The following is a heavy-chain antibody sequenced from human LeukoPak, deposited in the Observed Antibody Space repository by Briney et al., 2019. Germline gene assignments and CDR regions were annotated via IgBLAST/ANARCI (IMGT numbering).Heavy chain of an antibody. D-gene: IGHD3-22*01. CDR3: ARDSASSGYHNDAFDI. V-gene: IGHV1-69*13. J-gene: IGHJ3*02. Sequence: VASVKVSCKASGGTFSSYAIGWVRQAPGQGLEWMGGIIPIFGTANYAQKFQGRVTITADESTSTAYMELSSLRSEDTAVYYCARDSASSGYHNDAFDIWGQGTMVTVSS. CDR1: GGTFSSYA. CDR2: IIPIFGTA.